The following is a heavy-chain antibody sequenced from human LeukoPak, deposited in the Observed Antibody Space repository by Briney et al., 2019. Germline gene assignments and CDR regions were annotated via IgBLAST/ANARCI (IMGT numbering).Heavy chain of an antibody. J-gene: IGHJ4*02. CDR2: ISSSGSTI. V-gene: IGHV3-48*03. CDR1: GFTFDSYE. CDR3: AREMAAAGDY. Sequence: GGSLRLSCAASGFTFDSYEMNWVRQAPGKGLEWVSYISSSGSTIYYADSVKGRFTTSRDNAKNSLYLQMNSLRAEDTAVYYCAREMAAAGDYWGQGALVTVSS. D-gene: IGHD6-13*01.